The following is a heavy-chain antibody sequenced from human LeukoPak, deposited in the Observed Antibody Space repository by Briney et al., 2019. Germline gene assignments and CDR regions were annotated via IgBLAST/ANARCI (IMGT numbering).Heavy chain of an antibody. CDR1: GGTFSSYA. CDR2: IIPIFGTA. Sequence: GSSVKVSCKASGGTFSSYAISWVRQAPGQGLEWMGGIIPIFGTANYAQKFQGRVTITADESTSTAYMKLSSLRSEDTAVYYCASSLDCSSTSCPGDPYYYYMDVWGKGTTVTVSS. D-gene: IGHD2-2*01. J-gene: IGHJ6*03. V-gene: IGHV1-69*01. CDR3: ASSLDCSSTSCPGDPYYYYMDV.